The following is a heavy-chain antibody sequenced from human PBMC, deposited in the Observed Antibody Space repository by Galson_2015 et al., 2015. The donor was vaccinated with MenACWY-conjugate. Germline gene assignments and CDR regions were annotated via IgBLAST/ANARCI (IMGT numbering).Heavy chain of an antibody. Sequence: CAISGDSVSSNSATWNWIRQSPSRGLEWLGRTYYRSKWYKVYAVSVKSRITINPDTSKNQISLQLNSVTPEDTAVYYCARGPGTRNPWGQGTRVTVSS. CDR1: GDSVSSNSAT. CDR2: TYYRSKWYK. J-gene: IGHJ5*02. CDR3: ARGPGTRNP. V-gene: IGHV6-1*01.